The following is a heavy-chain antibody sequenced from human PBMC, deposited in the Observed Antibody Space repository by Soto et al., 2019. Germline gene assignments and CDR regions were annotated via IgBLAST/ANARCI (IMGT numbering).Heavy chain of an antibody. Sequence: PSETLSLTCTVSGGSISSSSYYWGWIRQPPGKGLEWIGSIYCSGSTYYNPSLKSRVTISVDTSKNQFSLKLSSVTAADTAVYYCARLTRYCSSTSCYEDFDYWGQGTLVTVSS. J-gene: IGHJ4*02. V-gene: IGHV4-39*01. CDR2: IYCSGST. CDR1: GGSISSSSYY. D-gene: IGHD2-2*01. CDR3: ARLTRYCSSTSCYEDFDY.